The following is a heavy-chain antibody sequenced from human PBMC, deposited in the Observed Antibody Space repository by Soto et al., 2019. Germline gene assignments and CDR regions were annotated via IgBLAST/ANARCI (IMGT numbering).Heavy chain of an antibody. D-gene: IGHD3-16*02. CDR1: GYTFTSYG. CDR3: ARGFMITFGGVIASEYFQH. V-gene: IGHV1-18*01. J-gene: IGHJ1*01. CDR2: VSAYNGNT. Sequence: QVQLVQSGAEVKKPGASVKVSCKASGYTFTSYGISWVRQAPGQGLEWMGWVSAYNGNTNYAQKLQGRVTMTTDTSTSTAYMELRSLRSDDTAVYYCARGFMITFGGVIASEYFQHWGQGTLVTVSS.